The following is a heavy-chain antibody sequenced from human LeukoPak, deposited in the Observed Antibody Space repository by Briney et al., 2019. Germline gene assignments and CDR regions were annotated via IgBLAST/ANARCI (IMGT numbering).Heavy chain of an antibody. CDR2: IYPGDSDT. CDR1: GYSFSDYW. D-gene: IGHD3-22*01. Sequence: GESLKISCNGSGYSFSDYWNGWGRQLPGKGLEWMGIIYPGDSDTKYSPSFQGQFTISADKSISTAYLHWSSLNASDTAMYYCARPSDYYDSSGISFHHWGQGTLVTVSS. CDR3: ARPSDYYDSSGISFHH. V-gene: IGHV5-51*01. J-gene: IGHJ1*01.